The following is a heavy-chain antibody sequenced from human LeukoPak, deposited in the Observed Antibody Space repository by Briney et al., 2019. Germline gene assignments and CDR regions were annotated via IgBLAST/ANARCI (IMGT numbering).Heavy chain of an antibody. J-gene: IGHJ3*02. CDR2: ISGSGGTT. D-gene: IGHD3-22*01. CDR3: AKGPPYNFDSTGPKGMGAFDI. CDR1: GFTFSSYV. V-gene: IGHV3-23*01. Sequence: GGSLRLSCAASGFTFSSYVMTWVRQAPGKGLEWVSAISGSGGTTYYADSVKGRFTISRDNSKNTLYLQMNSLRAEDTAVYSCAKGPPYNFDSTGPKGMGAFDIWGQGTMVTVSS.